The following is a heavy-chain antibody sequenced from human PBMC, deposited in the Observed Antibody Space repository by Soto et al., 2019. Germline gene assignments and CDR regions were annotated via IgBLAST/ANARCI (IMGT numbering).Heavy chain of an antibody. Sequence: QVQLVQSGGEVKKPGASVKASCKASGYTFTTYDLSWVRQAPGQGLEWMGWISAYNGNTNYAQNLQGRVTMTTDTSTSTAYMELRSLRSDDTAVYYCARVIGYYYHMDVWGQGTTVTVSS. D-gene: IGHD3-22*01. CDR2: ISAYNGNT. CDR3: ARVIGYYYHMDV. CDR1: GYTFTTYD. V-gene: IGHV1-18*01. J-gene: IGHJ6*02.